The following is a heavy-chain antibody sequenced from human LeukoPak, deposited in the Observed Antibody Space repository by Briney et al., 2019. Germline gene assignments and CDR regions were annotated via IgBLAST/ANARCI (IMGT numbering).Heavy chain of an antibody. J-gene: IGHJ6*03. CDR3: ARGPDMVRERPTPNSYYYYYMDV. D-gene: IGHD3-10*01. CDR1: GYTFTGYY. V-gene: IGHV1-2*02. Sequence: ASVKVSCKASGYTFTGYYMHWVRQAPGQGLEWMGWINPNSGGTNYAQKFQGRVTMTRDTSISTAYMELSRLRSDDTAVYYCARGPDMVRERPTPNSYYYYYMDVWGKGTTVTISS. CDR2: INPNSGGT.